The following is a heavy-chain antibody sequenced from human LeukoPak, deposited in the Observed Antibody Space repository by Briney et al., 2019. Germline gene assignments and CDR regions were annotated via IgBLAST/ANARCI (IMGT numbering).Heavy chain of an antibody. CDR1: GGSISSSSYY. CDR2: INHSGST. CDR3: ARRNWSYYYYMDV. D-gene: IGHD1-1*01. Sequence: SETLSLTCTVSGGSISSSSYYWGWIRQPPGKGLEWIGEINHSGSTNYNPSLKSRVTISVDTSKNQFSLKLSSVTAADTAVYYCARRNWSYYYYMDVWGKGTTVTVSS. J-gene: IGHJ6*03. V-gene: IGHV4-39*07.